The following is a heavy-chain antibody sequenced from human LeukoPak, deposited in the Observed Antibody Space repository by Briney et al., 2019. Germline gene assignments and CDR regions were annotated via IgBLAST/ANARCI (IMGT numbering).Heavy chain of an antibody. CDR3: ARIATGGPLD. CDR2: INPDGTTT. J-gene: IGHJ4*02. Sequence: PGGSLRLSCAVSGFPFSNYWIHWVRQAPGKGLVWPSQINPDGTTTTYADAVKGRFTVSRDNAKNTLYLQMNSLSVEDTAIYYCARIATGGPLDWGQGTLVIVSS. CDR1: GFPFSNYW. D-gene: IGHD2-8*02. V-gene: IGHV3-74*01.